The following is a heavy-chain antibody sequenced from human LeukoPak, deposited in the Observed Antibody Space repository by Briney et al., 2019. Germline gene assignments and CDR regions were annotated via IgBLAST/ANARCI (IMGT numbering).Heavy chain of an antibody. V-gene: IGHV3-53*01. J-gene: IGHJ6*02. CDR3: ARLRYGYFDSNMDV. Sequence: GGSLTLSCAVSGFIVSTYHMNWVRQAPGKGLEWVSVAFSGSSTSYADSVKGRFTISRDSSRNMLYLQMNNLRAEDTAVYYCARLRYGYFDSNMDVWGQGTTVTVSS. D-gene: IGHD3-9*01. CDR2: AFSGSST. CDR1: GFIVSTYH.